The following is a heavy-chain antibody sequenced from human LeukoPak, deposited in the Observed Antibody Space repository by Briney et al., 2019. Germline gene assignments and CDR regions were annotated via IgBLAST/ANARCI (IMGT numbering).Heavy chain of an antibody. D-gene: IGHD2-15*01. CDR2: IKKDGSEK. V-gene: IGHV3-7*03. CDR1: GFTFSSYW. CDR3: TTDTWYSAGH. Sequence: GGSLRLSCAASGFTFSSYWMNWARQAPGKGLEWVAIIKKDGSEKYYVDSMKGRFTISRDNAKNSLFLQMNSLRAEDTAIYYCTTDTWYSAGHWGQGTLVTVSS. J-gene: IGHJ4*02.